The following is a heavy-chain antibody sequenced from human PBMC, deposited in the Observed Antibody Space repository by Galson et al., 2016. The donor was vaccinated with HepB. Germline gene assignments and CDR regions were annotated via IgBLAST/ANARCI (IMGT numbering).Heavy chain of an antibody. J-gene: IGHJ3*02. V-gene: IGHV3-23*01. D-gene: IGHD3-22*01. CDR3: ARDRNYYSSSTWYDVFDI. CDR2: ISGSGTLT. Sequence: SPRLSCAASGFTFSSNGMSWVRQAPGKGLEWVSCISGSGTLTYYADSVKGRFTISRDNSKNTLNLQMNSLRAEDTAVYYCARDRNYYSSSTWYDVFDIWGQGTMVTVSS. CDR1: GFTFSSNG.